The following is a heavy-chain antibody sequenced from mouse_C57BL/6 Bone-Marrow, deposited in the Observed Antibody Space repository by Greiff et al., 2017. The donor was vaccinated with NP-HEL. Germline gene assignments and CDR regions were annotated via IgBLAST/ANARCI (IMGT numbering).Heavy chain of an antibody. J-gene: IGHJ3*01. Sequence: VQRVESGPELVKPGASVKISCKASGYAFSSSWMNWVKQRPGKGLEWIGRIYPGDGDTNYNGKFKGKATLTADKSSSTAYMQLSSLTSEDSAVYFCAREGSSGSSWFAYWGQGTLVTVSA. CDR1: GYAFSSSW. CDR3: AREGSSGSSWFAY. CDR2: IYPGDGDT. D-gene: IGHD3-2*02. V-gene: IGHV1-82*01.